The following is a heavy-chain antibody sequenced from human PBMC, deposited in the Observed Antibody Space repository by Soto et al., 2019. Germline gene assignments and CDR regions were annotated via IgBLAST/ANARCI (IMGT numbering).Heavy chain of an antibody. CDR3: AIFRAEIAAAGHYYYGMDV. V-gene: IGHV5-51*01. Sequence: PGESLKISCKGSGYSFTSYWIGWVRQMPGKGLEWMGIIYPGDSDTRYSPSFQGQVTISADKSISTAYLQWSSLKASDTAMYYCAIFRAEIAAAGHYYYGMDVWGQGTTVTVSS. CDR1: GYSFTSYW. J-gene: IGHJ6*02. D-gene: IGHD6-13*01. CDR2: IYPGDSDT.